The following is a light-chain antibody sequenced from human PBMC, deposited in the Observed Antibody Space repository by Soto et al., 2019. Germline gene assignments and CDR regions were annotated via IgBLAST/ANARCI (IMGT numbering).Light chain of an antibody. CDR3: GSWDSSLSAYV. CDR1: SSNIGGNS. CDR2: DDD. J-gene: IGLJ1*01. V-gene: IGLV1-51*01. Sequence: QSVLSQPPSVSAAPGPRVTISCSGSSSNIGGNSVSWYQQLPGTAPKLLIYDDDQRPSGIPDRLSGSKSGTSATLGITGFQTGDEADYYCGSWDSSLSAYVFGTGTKATVL.